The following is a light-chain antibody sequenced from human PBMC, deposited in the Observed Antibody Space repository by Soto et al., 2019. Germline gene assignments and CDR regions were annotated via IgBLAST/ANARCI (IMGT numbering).Light chain of an antibody. CDR3: QQYGSSLFT. CDR2: GAS. CDR1: QSVSSSY. J-gene: IGKJ3*01. Sequence: EIVLTQSPGTLSLSPGERATLSCRASQSVSSSYLAWYQQKPGQAPRLLIYGASSRATGIPDRFSGSGSGTDFTLTISRLEPEDFAVYYCQQYGSSLFTFGPGTNADIK. V-gene: IGKV3-20*01.